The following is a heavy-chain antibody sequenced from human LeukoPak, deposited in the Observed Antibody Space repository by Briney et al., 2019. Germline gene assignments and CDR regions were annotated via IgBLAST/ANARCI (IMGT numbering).Heavy chain of an antibody. CDR3: AGGNFYDSSGHPYHFHY. CDR2: IYYSENT. CDR1: GVSISSYY. J-gene: IGHJ4*02. V-gene: IGHV4-59*01. Sequence: PSETLSLTCTVSGVSISSYYWSWIRQPPGKGLEWIGYIYYSENTNYNSSLKSRVTISEDTSKNQFSLNLTSVTAADTAVYYCAGGNFYDSSGHPYHFHYCGQGTLVTVPS. D-gene: IGHD3-22*01.